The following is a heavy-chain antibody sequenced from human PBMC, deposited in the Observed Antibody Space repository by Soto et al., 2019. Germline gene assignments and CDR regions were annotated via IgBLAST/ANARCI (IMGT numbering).Heavy chain of an antibody. J-gene: IGHJ4*01. D-gene: IGHD6-19*01. CDR2: ISAGGGGT. CDR1: VFTLTMSA. Sequence: WGSLLISCACSVFTLTMSAVNWVRQAPGKGLEWVSGISAGGGGTYYADSVKGRFTISRDISKNTVYLQMNGLRVEDTAVYYCAKDMGQWVETFDYWGQGTMVTVSS. V-gene: IGHV3-23*01. CDR3: AKDMGQWVETFDY.